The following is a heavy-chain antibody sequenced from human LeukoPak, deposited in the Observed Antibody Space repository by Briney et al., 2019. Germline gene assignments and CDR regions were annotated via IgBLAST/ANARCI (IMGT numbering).Heavy chain of an antibody. V-gene: IGHV1-2*02. CDR3: ARTLGIAARNDY. Sequence: ASVKVSCKASGYTFTSYYMHWVRQAPGQGLEWMGWINPNSGGTNYAQKFQGRVTMTRDTSISAAYMELSRLRSDDTAVYYCARTLGIAARNDYWGQGTLVTVSS. J-gene: IGHJ4*02. CDR1: GYTFTSYY. D-gene: IGHD6-6*01. CDR2: INPNSGGT.